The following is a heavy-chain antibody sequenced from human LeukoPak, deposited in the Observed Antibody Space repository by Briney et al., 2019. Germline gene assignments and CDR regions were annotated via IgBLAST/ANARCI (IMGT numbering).Heavy chain of an antibody. J-gene: IGHJ4*02. Sequence: PGGSLRLSCAASGFIVSHNYMTWVRQAPGKGLEWISVIYIDGTTYYADSVKGRFTISRDNSKNTLYLQMNSLRAEDTAVYYCAKLMMVTMGDYWGQGTQVTVSS. D-gene: IGHD5-18*01. CDR3: AKLMMVTMGDY. CDR1: GFIVSHNY. CDR2: IYIDGTT. V-gene: IGHV3-53*01.